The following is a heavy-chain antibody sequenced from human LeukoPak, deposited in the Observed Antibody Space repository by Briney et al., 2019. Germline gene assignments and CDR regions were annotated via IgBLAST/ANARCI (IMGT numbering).Heavy chain of an antibody. V-gene: IGHV1-8*02. Sequence: GASVKVSCKASGYTFTSYGISWVRQATGQGLEWMGWMNPNSGNTGYAQKFQGRVTMTRNTSISTAYMELSSLRSEDTAVYYCARGVHTMVRGVFPADYWGQGTLVTVSS. D-gene: IGHD3-10*01. J-gene: IGHJ4*02. CDR2: MNPNSGNT. CDR1: GYTFTSYG. CDR3: ARGVHTMVRGVFPADY.